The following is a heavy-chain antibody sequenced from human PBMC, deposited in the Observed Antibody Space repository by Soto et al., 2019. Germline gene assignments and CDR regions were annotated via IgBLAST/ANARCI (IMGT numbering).Heavy chain of an antibody. D-gene: IGHD2-21*02. CDR3: ALIDCGKYVGCYY. CDR2: VSAYNGNT. CDR1: GYTFTSYG. J-gene: IGHJ4*02. V-gene: IGHV1-18*01. Sequence: QVQLVQSGAEVKKPGASVKVSCKASGYTFTSYGISWVRQAPGQGLEWMGWVSAYNGNTNYAQKLQGRVTMTTETSPSTAHMEPIGLRSNDTAVYYWALIDCGKYVGCYYWGQGILVTVS.